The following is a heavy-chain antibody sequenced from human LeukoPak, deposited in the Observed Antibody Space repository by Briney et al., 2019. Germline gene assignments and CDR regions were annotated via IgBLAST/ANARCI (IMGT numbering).Heavy chain of an antibody. V-gene: IGHV3-23*01. J-gene: IGHJ3*02. Sequence: GGSLRLSCAASGFTFSSYAMSWVRQAPGKGLEWVSAISGSGGSTYYADSVKGRFTISRDNSKNTLYLQMNSLRAEDTVVYYCAKDYYYDSSGYFNAFDIWGQGTMVTVSS. CDR1: GFTFSSYA. CDR2: ISGSGGST. CDR3: AKDYYYDSSGYFNAFDI. D-gene: IGHD3-22*01.